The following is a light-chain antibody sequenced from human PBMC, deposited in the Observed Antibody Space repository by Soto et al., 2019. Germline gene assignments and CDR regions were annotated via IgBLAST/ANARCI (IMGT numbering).Light chain of an antibody. J-gene: IGKJ2*01. CDR3: QQYNSYPL. Sequence: DIQMTQSPSTLSASVGDRVTITCRASQSISSWLAWYQQKPGKAPKLLIYKASSSESGVPSRFSGSGSGTEFTLTSSSLQPDDFASYYCQQYNSYPLFGQGTKLEIK. V-gene: IGKV1-5*03. CDR1: QSISSW. CDR2: KAS.